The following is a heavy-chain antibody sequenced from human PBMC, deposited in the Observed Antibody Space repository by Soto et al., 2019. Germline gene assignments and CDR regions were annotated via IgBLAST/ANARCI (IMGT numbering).Heavy chain of an antibody. J-gene: IGHJ4*02. CDR2: ISSDGNHK. CDR1: GFNVSAYT. Sequence: QVKLVESGGGVVQPGRSLRLSCAASGFNVSAYTMHWVRQAPGKGLECVAVISSDGNHKYYTDSVKGRFTISRDTSTNTLYLQMNSLRAEETAVYYCAIWKQPLFDYWGQGTLVTVSS. V-gene: IGHV3-30-3*01. D-gene: IGHD1-1*01. CDR3: AIWKQPLFDY.